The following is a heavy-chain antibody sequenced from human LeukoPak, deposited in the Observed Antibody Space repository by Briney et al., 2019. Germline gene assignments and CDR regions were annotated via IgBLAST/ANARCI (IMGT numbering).Heavy chain of an antibody. V-gene: IGHV3-7*03. CDR3: ARRAGAYSHPYDY. Sequence: GGSLRLSCAASGFTFDTYWMSWVRQAPGKGLEWVANIKQDGSEKDYVDSVKGRFTISRDNAKNSLYLQMNSLRAEDTAVYYCARRAGAYSHPYDYWGQGTLVTVSS. CDR2: IKQDGSEK. J-gene: IGHJ4*02. CDR1: GFTFDTYW. D-gene: IGHD4/OR15-4a*01.